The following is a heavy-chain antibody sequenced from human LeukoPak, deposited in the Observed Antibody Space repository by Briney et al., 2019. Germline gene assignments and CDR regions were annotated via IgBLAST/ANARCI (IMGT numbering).Heavy chain of an antibody. CDR3: ARGGEDIVVVVAARDDAFDI. V-gene: IGHV1-8*01. D-gene: IGHD2-15*01. Sequence: GASVKVSCKASGYTFTSYDINWVRQATGQGLEWMGWVNPNSGNTGYAQKFQGRVTMTRNTSISTAYMELSSLRSEDTAVYYCARGGEDIVVVVAARDDAFDIWGQGTMVAVSS. CDR1: GYTFTSYD. CDR2: VNPNSGNT. J-gene: IGHJ3*02.